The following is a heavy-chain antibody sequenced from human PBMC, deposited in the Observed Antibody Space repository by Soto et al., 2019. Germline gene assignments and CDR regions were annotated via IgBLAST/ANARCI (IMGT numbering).Heavy chain of an antibody. CDR3: ARVAYTSWATHWFDC. V-gene: IGHV1-69*01. D-gene: IGHD3-16*01. CDR2: IIPLFGTT. CDR1: GGTFTNYA. J-gene: IGHJ5*01. Sequence: QVQLVQSGAEVKKPGSSVKVSCKASGGTFTNYAVSWVRQAPGQGAEWMGDIIPLFGTTNYAQTFQGRLTIVADESTSTEYMELTNLRSEDTALYYCARVAYTSWATHWFDCWGQGTLVTVSS.